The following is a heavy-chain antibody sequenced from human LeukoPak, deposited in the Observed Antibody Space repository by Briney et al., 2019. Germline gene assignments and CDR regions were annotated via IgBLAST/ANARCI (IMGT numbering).Heavy chain of an antibody. CDR2: IKQDGSEK. J-gene: IGHJ5*02. CDR3: ARDRALGWFDP. V-gene: IGHV3-7*01. CDR1: GFTFSSYW. D-gene: IGHD3-10*01. Sequence: PGGSLRLSCAASGFTFSSYWMSWVRQAPGKGLEWVANIKQDGSEKHYLDSVKGRFTISRDNAKNSLYLQMNSLRAEDTAVYYCARDRALGWFDPWGQGTLVTVSS.